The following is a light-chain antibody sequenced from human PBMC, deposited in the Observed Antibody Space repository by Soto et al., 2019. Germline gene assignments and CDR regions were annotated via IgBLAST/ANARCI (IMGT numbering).Light chain of an antibody. CDR3: SSYTSGSSHYV. Sequence: QSALTQPASVSGSPGQSITISGTGTSSDVGAYYSVSWYQHHPGKAPKLIIYGVTNRPSGVSNRFSGSKSGNTASLTISGLQAEDEADYHCSSYTSGSSHYVFGTGTKLTVL. J-gene: IGLJ1*01. V-gene: IGLV2-14*01. CDR1: SSDVGAYYS. CDR2: GVT.